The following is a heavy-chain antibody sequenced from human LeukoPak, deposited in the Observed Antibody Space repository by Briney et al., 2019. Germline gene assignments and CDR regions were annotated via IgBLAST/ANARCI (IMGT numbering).Heavy chain of an antibody. CDR3: ARVVTGTPLYYFDY. CDR1: GGSISSYC. D-gene: IGHD1-20*01. J-gene: IGHJ4*02. V-gene: IGHV4-59*01. CDR2: IYYSGST. Sequence: PSETLSLTCTVSGGSISSYCWGWIRQPPGKGLEWIGYIYYSGSTNYNPSLKSRVTISVDTSKNQFSLKLSSVTAADTAVYYCARVVTGTPLYYFDYWGQGTLVSVSS.